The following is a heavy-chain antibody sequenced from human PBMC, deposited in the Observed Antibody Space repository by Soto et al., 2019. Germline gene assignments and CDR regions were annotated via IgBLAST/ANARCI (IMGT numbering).Heavy chain of an antibody. J-gene: IGHJ6*02. CDR1: GGTFSSYA. V-gene: IGHV1-69*06. Sequence: ASVKVSCKASGGTFSSYAISWVRQAPGQGLEWMGGIIPIFGTANYAQKFQGRVTITADKSTSTAYMELSSLRSEDTAVYYCASGYYYDSSGYYLGFFFYYYGMDVWGQGTTVTVS. CDR2: IIPIFGTA. D-gene: IGHD3-22*01. CDR3: ASGYYYDSSGYYLGFFFYYYGMDV.